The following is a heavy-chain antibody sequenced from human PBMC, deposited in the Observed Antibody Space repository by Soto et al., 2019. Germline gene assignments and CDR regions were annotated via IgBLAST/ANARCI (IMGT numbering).Heavy chain of an antibody. CDR2: IYYSGST. CDR1: GGSISSYY. D-gene: IGHD1-26*01. Sequence: QVQLQESGPGLVKPSETLSLTCTVSGGSISSYYWSWIGQPPGKGLEWIGYIYYSGSTNYNPPLKRRVTISVATSKNQFSLKLTSVTAADTAVYYCARRWGYAFDIWGQGTMVTVSS. CDR3: ARRWGYAFDI. J-gene: IGHJ3*02. V-gene: IGHV4-59*08.